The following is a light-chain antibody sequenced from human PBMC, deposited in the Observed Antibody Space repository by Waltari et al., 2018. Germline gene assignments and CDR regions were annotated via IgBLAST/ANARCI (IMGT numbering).Light chain of an antibody. V-gene: IGKV3-20*01. Sequence: EIVFTQSPDTLSLSPGERATLSCRASQSVSRALAWYQQKPGQAPRPPISGASNRASGIPDRFSGSGSGTDFSLTISRLEPEDFAVYHCQHYVRLPVTFGQGTRVEIK. CDR1: QSVSRA. CDR2: GAS. J-gene: IGKJ1*01. CDR3: QHYVRLPVT.